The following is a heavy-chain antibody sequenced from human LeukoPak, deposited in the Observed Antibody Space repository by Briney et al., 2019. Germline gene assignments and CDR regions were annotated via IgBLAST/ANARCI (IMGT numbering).Heavy chain of an antibody. D-gene: IGHD6-6*01. CDR2: ISSSGSTI. J-gene: IGHJ4*02. Sequence: GGSLRLPCAASGFTFSTYEMNWVRQAPGKGLEWVSYISSSGSTIYYADSVKGRFTISRDNAKNSLYLRMNSLRAEDTAVYYCARSRVAALQASDYWGQGTLLTVSS. CDR1: GFTFSTYE. CDR3: ARSRVAALQASDY. V-gene: IGHV3-48*03.